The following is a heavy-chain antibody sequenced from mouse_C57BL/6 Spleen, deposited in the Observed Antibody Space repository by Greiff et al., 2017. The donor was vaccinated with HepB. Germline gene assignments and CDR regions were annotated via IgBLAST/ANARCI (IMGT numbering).Heavy chain of an antibody. CDR2: ISYDGSN. Sequence: ESGPGLVKPSQSLSLTCSVTGYSITSGYYWNWIRQFPGNKLEWMGYISYDGSNNYNPSLKNRISITRDTSKNQFFLKLNSVTTEDTATYYCARDGYDYDGYYAMDYWGQGTSVTVSS. J-gene: IGHJ4*01. D-gene: IGHD2-4*01. CDR1: GYSITSGYY. CDR3: ARDGYDYDGYYAMDY. V-gene: IGHV3-6*01.